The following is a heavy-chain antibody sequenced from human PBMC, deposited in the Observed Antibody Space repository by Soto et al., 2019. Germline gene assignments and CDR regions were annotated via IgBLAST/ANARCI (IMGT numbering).Heavy chain of an antibody. J-gene: IGHJ5*02. V-gene: IGHV3-48*02. CDR2: ISSSSSTI. CDR1: GFTFSSNS. CDR3: ARVIWSGHLTSDL. D-gene: IGHD3-3*01. Sequence: EVQVVESGGGLVQPGGSLRLSCAASGFTFSSNSMNWVRQAPGKGLEWISYISSSSSTIYADSVKGRFTISRDNAKNSLCLQMNSLRDEDTAVYYCARVIWSGHLTSDLWGQGTLVTVSS.